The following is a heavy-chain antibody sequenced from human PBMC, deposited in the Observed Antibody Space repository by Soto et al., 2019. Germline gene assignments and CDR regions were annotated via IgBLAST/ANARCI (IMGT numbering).Heavy chain of an antibody. J-gene: IGHJ4*02. CDR3: AKDRGALRWSEEHFYFDY. V-gene: IGHV3-30*18. CDR2: ILYDGSKK. Sequence: GGSLRLSCAASGFTFSSYGMHWVRQAPGKGLEWVAVILYDGSKKYYADSMKGRFTISRDNSKNTLYLQMNSLRAEDTALYYCAKDRGALRWSEEHFYFDYWGQGTLVTVSS. D-gene: IGHD4-17*01. CDR1: GFTFSSYG.